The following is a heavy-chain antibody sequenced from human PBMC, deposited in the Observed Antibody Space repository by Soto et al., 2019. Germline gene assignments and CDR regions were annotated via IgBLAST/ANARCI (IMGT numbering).Heavy chain of an antibody. CDR1: GFTFSSYA. D-gene: IGHD6-6*01. CDR2: ISTNGGST. J-gene: IGHJ6*02. V-gene: IGHV3-64D*06. CDR3: VIGSSSTRYYYYGMDV. Sequence: GSLRLSCSASGFTFSSYAMHWVRQAPGKGLEYVSGISTNGGSTYYADSVKGRFTISRDNSKNTLYLQMSSLRAEDTALYYCVIGSSSTRYYYYGMDVWGQGTTVTVSS.